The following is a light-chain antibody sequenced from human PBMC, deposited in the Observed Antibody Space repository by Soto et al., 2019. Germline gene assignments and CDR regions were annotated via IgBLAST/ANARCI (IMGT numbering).Light chain of an antibody. CDR1: SSDVGSYNL. V-gene: IGLV2-23*01. Sequence: QSALTQPASVSGSPGQSITISCTGTSSDVGSYNLVSWYQQYPGKAPKLMISXGSERXSXVSDRFSXSXSXXXXPXXIXGXXXXXGXXXYCXSYAGSSTFYVFGTGTKVTVL. CDR2: XGS. CDR3: XSYAGSSTFYV. J-gene: IGLJ1*01.